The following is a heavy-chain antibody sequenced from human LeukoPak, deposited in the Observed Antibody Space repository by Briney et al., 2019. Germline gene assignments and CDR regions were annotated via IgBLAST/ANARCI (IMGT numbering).Heavy chain of an antibody. V-gene: IGHV3-30-3*01. J-gene: IGHJ3*02. D-gene: IGHD2-15*01. CDR2: ISYDGSNK. Sequence: SGGSLRLSCAASGFTFSSYAMHWVRQAPGKGLEWVAVISYDGSNKYYADSVKGRFTISRDNAKNSLYLQMNSLRAEDTALYYCAKELRAATPRHDAFDIWGQGTMVTVSA. CDR3: AKELRAATPRHDAFDI. CDR1: GFTFSSYA.